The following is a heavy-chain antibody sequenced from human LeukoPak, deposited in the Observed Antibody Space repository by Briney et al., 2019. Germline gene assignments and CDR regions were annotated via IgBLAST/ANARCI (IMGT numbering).Heavy chain of an antibody. CDR1: GFTFSSYE. CDR3: ARGWGYYDSSGYFYFDY. Sequence: PGGSLRLSCAASGFTFSSYETNWVRQAPGKGLEWVSYISSSGSTIYYADSVKGRFTISRDNAKNSLYLQMNSLRAEDTAVYYCARGWGYYDSSGYFYFDYWGQGTLVTVSS. CDR2: ISSSGSTI. D-gene: IGHD3-22*01. V-gene: IGHV3-48*03. J-gene: IGHJ4*02.